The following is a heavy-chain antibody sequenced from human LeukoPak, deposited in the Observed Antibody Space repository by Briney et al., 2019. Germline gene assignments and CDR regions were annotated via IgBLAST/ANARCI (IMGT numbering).Heavy chain of an antibody. J-gene: IGHJ4*02. Sequence: GGSLRLSCAASAFTFSIYATSWVRQAPGNGLEWVSAISGSGGSTYYADSVKGRFTISRDNSKNTLYLQMNSLRAEDTAVYYCAKAQWELLPPIDYWGEGTLVTVPS. CDR1: AFTFSIYA. V-gene: IGHV3-23*01. CDR3: AKAQWELLPPIDY. CDR2: ISGSGGST. D-gene: IGHD1-26*01.